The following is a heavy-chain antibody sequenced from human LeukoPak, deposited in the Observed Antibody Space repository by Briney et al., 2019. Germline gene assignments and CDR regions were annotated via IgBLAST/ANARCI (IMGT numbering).Heavy chain of an antibody. CDR1: GGTFSSYA. Sequence: SVKVSCKASGGTFSSYAISWVRQAPGQGLEWMGGIIPIFGTANYAQKFQGRVTITADESTSTAYMELSSLRSEDTAVYYCARDQWDRRWLQNTPFDAFDIWGHGTMVIVSS. CDR2: IIPIFGTA. D-gene: IGHD5-24*01. V-gene: IGHV1-69*01. J-gene: IGHJ3*02. CDR3: ARDQWDRRWLQNTPFDAFDI.